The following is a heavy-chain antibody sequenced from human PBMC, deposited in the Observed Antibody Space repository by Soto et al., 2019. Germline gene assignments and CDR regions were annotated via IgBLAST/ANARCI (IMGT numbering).Heavy chain of an antibody. CDR1: GFTFSSYA. Sequence: GGSLRLSCAASGFTFSSYAMSWVRQAPGKGPEWVSAISGSGGSTYYADSVKGRFTISRDNSKNTLYLQMNSLRAEDTAVYYCAKDVNYGDYAFDYWGQGTLVTVSS. CDR3: AKDVNYGDYAFDY. J-gene: IGHJ4*02. V-gene: IGHV3-23*01. D-gene: IGHD4-17*01. CDR2: ISGSGGST.